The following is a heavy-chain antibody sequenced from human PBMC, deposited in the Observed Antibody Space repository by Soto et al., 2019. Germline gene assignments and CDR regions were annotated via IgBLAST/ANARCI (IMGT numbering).Heavy chain of an antibody. D-gene: IGHD3-16*02. J-gene: IGHJ3*02. CDR2: IYPGDSDT. V-gene: IGHV5-51*01. CDR1: GYSFTSYW. CDR3: ASLRQGYRHAFDI. Sequence: GESLKISCKGSGYSFTSYWIGCVRQMPGKGLEWMGIIYPGDSDTRYSPSFQGQVTISADKSISTAYLQWSSLKASDTAMYYCASLRQGYRHAFDIWGQGSMLTVSS.